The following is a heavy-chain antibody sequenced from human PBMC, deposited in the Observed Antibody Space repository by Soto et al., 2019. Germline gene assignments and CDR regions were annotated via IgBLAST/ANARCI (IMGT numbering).Heavy chain of an antibody. CDR1: GGSISSYY. CDR2: IHYSGST. D-gene: IGHD3-3*01. V-gene: IGHV4-59*01. Sequence: TSETRSLTCTVSGGSISSYYCSWIRPPPGKGLEWIGYIHYSGSTNYNPSLKSRVTISVDTSKNQVSLKLTSVTAADTAVYYCARGLRFLEWSFAAFDIWGQGTRVTVSS. J-gene: IGHJ3*02. CDR3: ARGLRFLEWSFAAFDI.